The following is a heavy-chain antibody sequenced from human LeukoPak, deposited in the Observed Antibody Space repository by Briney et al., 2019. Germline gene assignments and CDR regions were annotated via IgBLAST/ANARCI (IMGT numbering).Heavy chain of an antibody. CDR2: IYYSGAT. D-gene: IGHD6-13*01. V-gene: IGHV4-59*01. CDR1: GGSISTYY. J-gene: IGHJ4*02. CDR3: ARGVYIAAAQYGF. Sequence: SETLSLTCTVSGGSISTYYWNWIRQPPGKGLEWIGYIYYSGATNHNPSLKSRVTISVDTSKNQLSLKLSSVTAADTAVYYCARGVYIAAAQYGFWGQGTLVTVSS.